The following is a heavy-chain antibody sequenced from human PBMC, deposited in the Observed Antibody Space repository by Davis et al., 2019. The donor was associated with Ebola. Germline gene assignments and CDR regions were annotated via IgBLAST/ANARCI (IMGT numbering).Heavy chain of an antibody. CDR3: ARGWIGCSSTSCYGVDY. CDR1: GYTFTSYG. V-gene: IGHV1-46*01. Sequence: AASVKVSCKASGYTFTSYGISWVRQAPGQGLEWMGIINPSGGSTNYAQKFQGRVTMTRDTSTSTVYMELSSLRSEDTAVYYCARGWIGCSSTSCYGVDYWGQGTLVTVSS. J-gene: IGHJ4*02. CDR2: INPSGGST. D-gene: IGHD2-2*01.